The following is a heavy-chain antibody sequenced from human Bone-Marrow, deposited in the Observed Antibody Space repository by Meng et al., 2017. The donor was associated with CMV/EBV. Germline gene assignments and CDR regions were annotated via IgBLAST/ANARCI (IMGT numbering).Heavy chain of an antibody. CDR1: GITFSSYG. D-gene: IGHD6-13*01. CDR3: AQYVIAAALGWWFDP. Sequence: GESLKISCAASGITFSSYGMHWVRQAPGKGLEWVKVIWYDVSNKYYADSVKGRLTISRDNSKNTLYLQMNRLRAEDTSVYYCAQYVIAAALGWWFDPWGQGTLVTVSS. V-gene: IGHV3-33*06. J-gene: IGHJ5*02. CDR2: IWYDVSNK.